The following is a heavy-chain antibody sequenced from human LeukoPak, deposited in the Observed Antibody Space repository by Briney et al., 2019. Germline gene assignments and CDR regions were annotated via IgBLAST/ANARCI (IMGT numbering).Heavy chain of an antibody. CDR3: ARLMVYYFDY. CDR1: GGTFSSYA. Sequence: SVKVSCKASGGTFSSYAISWVRQAPGRGLEWMGGIIPIFGTANYAQKFQGRVTITADKSTSTAYMELSSLRSEDTAVYYCARLMVYYFDYWGQGTLVTVSS. D-gene: IGHD3-10*01. V-gene: IGHV1-69*06. CDR2: IIPIFGTA. J-gene: IGHJ4*02.